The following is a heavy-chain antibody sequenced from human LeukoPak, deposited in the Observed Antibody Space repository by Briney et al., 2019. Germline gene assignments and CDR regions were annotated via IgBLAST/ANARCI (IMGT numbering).Heavy chain of an antibody. Sequence: PSETLSLTCAVYGGSFSGYYWSWIRQPPGKGLEWIGEISHSGSTNYNPSLKSRVTISVDTSKNQFSLKLSSVTAADTAVYYCARGDDFWSGYYRYFDYWDQGTLVTVSS. CDR3: ARGDDFWSGYYRYFDY. J-gene: IGHJ4*02. V-gene: IGHV4-34*01. CDR2: ISHSGST. D-gene: IGHD3-3*01. CDR1: GGSFSGYY.